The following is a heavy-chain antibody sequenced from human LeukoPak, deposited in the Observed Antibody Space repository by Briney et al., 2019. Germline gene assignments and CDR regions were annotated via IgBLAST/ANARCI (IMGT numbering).Heavy chain of an antibody. CDR2: IGYDGSNK. CDR1: GFTFSSYG. D-gene: IGHD1-26*01. CDR3: AKVRGSYELDYFDY. Sequence: GGSLRLSCAASGFTFSSYGMHWVRQAPGKGLEWVAVIGYDGSNKYYADSVKGRFTISRDNSKNTLYLQMNSLRAEDTAVYYCAKVRGSYELDYFDYWGQGTLVTVSS. V-gene: IGHV3-33*06. J-gene: IGHJ4*02.